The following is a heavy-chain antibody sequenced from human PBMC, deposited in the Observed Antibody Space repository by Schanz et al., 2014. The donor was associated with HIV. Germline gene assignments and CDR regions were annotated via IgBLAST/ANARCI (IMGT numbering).Heavy chain of an antibody. CDR2: IIPIYGAA. Sequence: QVQLVQSGAEVKKPGSSVKVSCKASGGTFNIYTISWVRQAPGQGLEWVGGIIPIYGAAHYAQKLQGRVSINADDATNTAYLELSRLSSDDTAVYYCARDKSRHTYSSSSIFDPWGQGTLVTVSS. CDR1: GGTFNIYT. D-gene: IGHD6-13*01. CDR3: ARDKSRHTYSSSSIFDP. V-gene: IGHV1-69*01. J-gene: IGHJ5*02.